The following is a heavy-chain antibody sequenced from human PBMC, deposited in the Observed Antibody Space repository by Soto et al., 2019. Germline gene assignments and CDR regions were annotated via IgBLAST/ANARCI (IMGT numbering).Heavy chain of an antibody. J-gene: IGHJ5*02. CDR2: IYWDDDK. CDR1: GFSISTSGEG. D-gene: IGHD3-3*01. V-gene: IGHV2-5*02. Sequence: SGPTLVNPKQTLTLTCTFSGFSISTSGEGVAWIRQPPGKALEWLALIYWDDDKRYSPSLKNRLTITKDTSKNQVVLTMTNMDPMDTATYYCAHNAPFYDFWNGYQKYNWFDPWGQGTLVTVSS. CDR3: AHNAPFYDFWNGYQKYNWFDP.